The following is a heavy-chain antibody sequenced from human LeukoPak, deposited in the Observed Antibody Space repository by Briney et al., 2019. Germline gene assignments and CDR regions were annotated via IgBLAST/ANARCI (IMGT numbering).Heavy chain of an antibody. V-gene: IGHV3-30*18. J-gene: IGHJ4*02. CDR1: GFTFSSYG. D-gene: IGHD6-13*01. Sequence: PGGSLRLSCAASGFTFSSYGMHWVRQAPGKGLEWVAVISYDGSNKYYADSVKGRFTISRDNSKNTLYLQMNSLRAEDTAVYYCAKDSQQQLLPSDYWGQGTLVTVSS. CDR3: AKDSQQQLLPSDY. CDR2: ISYDGSNK.